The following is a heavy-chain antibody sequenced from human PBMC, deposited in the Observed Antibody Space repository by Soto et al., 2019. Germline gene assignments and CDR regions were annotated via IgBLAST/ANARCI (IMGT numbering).Heavy chain of an antibody. CDR3: ARDGLWFEELTHYYYGMDV. Sequence: PVGSLRLSCASSVFTVSSNYMSCVRQSPGKGLEWVSVIYSGGSTYYADSVKGRFTISRDNSKNTLYLQMNSLRAEDTAVYYCARDGLWFEELTHYYYGMDVWGQGTTVTVSS. D-gene: IGHD3-10*01. J-gene: IGHJ6*01. CDR1: VFTVSSNY. V-gene: IGHV3-53*01. CDR2: IYSGGST.